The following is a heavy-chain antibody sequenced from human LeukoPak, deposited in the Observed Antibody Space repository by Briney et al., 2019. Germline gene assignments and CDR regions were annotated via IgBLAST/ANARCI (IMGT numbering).Heavy chain of an antibody. Sequence: ASVKVSCKASGGTFSSYAFSWVRQAPGQGLEWMGGIIPIFDTANYAQKFQGRVTITADESTSTAYMDLSSLRSEDTAVYYCATIGYDSSGYFGRAFDYWGQGTLVTVSS. J-gene: IGHJ4*02. V-gene: IGHV1-69*01. CDR1: GGTFSSYA. CDR2: IIPIFDTA. D-gene: IGHD3-22*01. CDR3: ATIGYDSSGYFGRAFDY.